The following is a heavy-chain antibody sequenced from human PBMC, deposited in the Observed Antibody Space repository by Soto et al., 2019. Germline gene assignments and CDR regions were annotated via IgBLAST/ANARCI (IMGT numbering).Heavy chain of an antibody. D-gene: IGHD3-3*01. CDR1: GCTFCSYA. CDR3: ARGYDFWSGYYYPYGMDV. CDR2: ISYDGSNK. Sequence: PGRSLRLSCAASGCTFCSYAMYLVSQAPGKGLEWVAVISYDGSNKNHADTVKGRFTISRDNSKNTLYLKMNSLRAEDTAVYYCARGYDFWSGYYYPYGMDVWGQGTTVTVSS. V-gene: IGHV3-30-3*01. J-gene: IGHJ6*02.